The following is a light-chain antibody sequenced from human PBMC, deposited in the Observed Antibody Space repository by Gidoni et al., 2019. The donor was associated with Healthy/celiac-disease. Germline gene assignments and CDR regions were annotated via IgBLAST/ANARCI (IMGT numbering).Light chain of an antibody. CDR2: DAS. CDR1: QSVSSY. J-gene: IGKJ4*01. V-gene: IGKV3-11*01. CDR3: QQRSNWPPFT. Sequence: EIVLTQSPATLCLATGERATLSCRASQSVSSYLAGYQQKPGQAPRLLIYDASNRATGIPARFSGSGSGTDFTLTISSLEPEDFAVYYCQQRSNWPPFTFGGGTKVEIK.